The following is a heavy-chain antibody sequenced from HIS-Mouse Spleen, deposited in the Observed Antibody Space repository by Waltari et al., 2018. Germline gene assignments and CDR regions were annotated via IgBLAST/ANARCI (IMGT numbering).Heavy chain of an antibody. CDR2: IYYSGRT. Sequence: QLQLQESGPGLVKPSETLSLTCTVSGCSISSSSYYWGWIRQPPGRGLGWIGSIYYSGRTYYNPSRKTRVTIAVDTSKNQLSLTLSFVTAADTAVYYCAREIPYSSSWYDWYFDLWGRGTLVTVSS. V-gene: IGHV4-39*07. J-gene: IGHJ2*01. CDR3: AREIPYSSSWYDWYFDL. D-gene: IGHD6-13*01. CDR1: GCSISSSSYY.